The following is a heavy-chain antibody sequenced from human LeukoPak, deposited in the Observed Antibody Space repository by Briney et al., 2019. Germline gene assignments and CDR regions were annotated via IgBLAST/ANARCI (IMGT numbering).Heavy chain of an antibody. CDR3: ARVDTAMVIDY. D-gene: IGHD5-18*01. CDR1: GYTFTSYP. Sequence: ASVKVSCKASGYTFTSYPMHWVRQAPGQRLKWMGWSNVGNGNTKYSQEFQGRVTITRDTSASTAYRELRSLRSEDMAVYYCARVDTAMVIDYWGQGTLVTVSS. CDR2: SNVGNGNT. V-gene: IGHV1-3*02. J-gene: IGHJ4*02.